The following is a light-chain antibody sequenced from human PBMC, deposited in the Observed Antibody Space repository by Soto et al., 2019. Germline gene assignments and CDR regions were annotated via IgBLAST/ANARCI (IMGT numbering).Light chain of an antibody. J-gene: IGKJ1*01. V-gene: IGKV3-20*01. CDR2: GGF. CDR3: QQYGSSPPWT. CDR1: QAVSSAF. Sequence: EIVLTQSPATLSLSPGDRATLSCTANQAVSSAFLAWYQQKPGQAPSLLIYGGFNRATGIPERFRGRGSGTNFTLTISGLEPADSAVYYCQQYGSSPPWTFGQGTKVDIK.